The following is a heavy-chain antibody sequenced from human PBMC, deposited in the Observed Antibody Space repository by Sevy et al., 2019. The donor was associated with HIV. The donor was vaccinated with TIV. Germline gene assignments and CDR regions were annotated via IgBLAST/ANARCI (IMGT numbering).Heavy chain of an antibody. D-gene: IGHD2-2*01. J-gene: IGHJ4*02. CDR2: ISGSATTI. CDR3: ARDHTKLGYCSSTSCPADFDY. CDR1: GFTFRDYF. Sequence: GGSLRLSCAVSGFTFRDYFMIWIRQAPGRGLEWVSYISGSATTIYYADSVKGRFTISRDSANNSLYLQMNSLRAEDTAVYYCARDHTKLGYCSSTSCPADFDYWGQGTLVTVSS. V-gene: IGHV3-11*01.